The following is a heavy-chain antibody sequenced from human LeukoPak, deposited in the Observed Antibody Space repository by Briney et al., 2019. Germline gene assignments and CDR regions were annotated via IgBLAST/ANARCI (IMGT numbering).Heavy chain of an antibody. V-gene: IGHV3-30*18. CDR2: IANDGSNK. CDR1: GFTFSHYG. D-gene: IGHD3-10*01. Sequence: GGSVTLSCAASGFTFSHYGMHWLRQARGKGLEWVALIANDGSNKDYADYVKGRFTISRDNSKNTLHLQINSLRAEDTAVYYCAKGGVAGGNDYWGQGTLVTVSS. CDR3: AKGGVAGGNDY. J-gene: IGHJ4*02.